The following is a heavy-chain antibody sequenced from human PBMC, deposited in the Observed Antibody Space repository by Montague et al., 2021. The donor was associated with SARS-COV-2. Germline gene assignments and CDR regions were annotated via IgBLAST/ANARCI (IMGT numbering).Heavy chain of an antibody. CDR1: GFTFRSYA. Sequence: SLRLSCAASGFTFRSYAMSWVRLAPGKGLEWVAVIYGGESTNYADSVKGRFTISRDNSKNTVYLQMNSLRAEDTAVYYCARDVFPPSSWPAEYFQHWGQGTLVTVSS. J-gene: IGHJ1*01. D-gene: IGHD6-13*01. CDR3: ARDVFPPSSWPAEYFQH. CDR2: IYGGEST. V-gene: IGHV3-23*03.